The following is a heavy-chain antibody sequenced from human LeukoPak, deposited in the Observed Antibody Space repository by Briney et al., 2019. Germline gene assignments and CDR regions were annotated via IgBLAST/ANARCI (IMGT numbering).Heavy chain of an antibody. CDR2: INPNSGGT. CDR1: GYTFTAYY. Sequence: ASVKVSCKASGYTFTAYYMHWVRQAPGQGLEWMGWINPNSGGTDYAQKFQGRVTMTRDTSITTAYMELSWLRSDDTAVYYCVRAIDVAATPDYWGQGSLVTVSS. CDR3: VRAIDVAATPDY. J-gene: IGHJ4*02. D-gene: IGHD2-15*01. V-gene: IGHV1-2*02.